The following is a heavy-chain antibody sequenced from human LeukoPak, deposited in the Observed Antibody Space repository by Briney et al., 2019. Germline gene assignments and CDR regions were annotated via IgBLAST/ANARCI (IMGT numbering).Heavy chain of an antibody. J-gene: IGHJ1*01. Sequence: GGSLRLSCAASGFTLSSHGMNWVRQAPGKGLEWVSGSSSIGGRTYYADSVKGRFTVTRDNSRNTLHLQMNSLRVEDTGVYYCAKDDAWGRFYHWGQGTLVTVSS. CDR2: SSSIGGRT. D-gene: IGHD3-16*01. CDR1: GFTLSSHG. V-gene: IGHV3-23*01. CDR3: AKDDAWGRFYH.